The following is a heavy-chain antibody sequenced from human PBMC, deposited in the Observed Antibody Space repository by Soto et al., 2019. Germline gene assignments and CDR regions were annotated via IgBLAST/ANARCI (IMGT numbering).Heavy chain of an antibody. V-gene: IGHV4-38-2*01. CDR1: GYSISSGYY. D-gene: IGHD3-9*01. CDR2: IYHSGST. Sequence: TLSLTCAVSGYSISSGYYWGWIRQPPGKGLEWIGSIYHSGSTYYNPSLKSRVTISVDTSKNQFSLKLSSVTAADTAVYYCARAGPILRYFDWRYYFDYWGQGTLVTVSS. J-gene: IGHJ4*02. CDR3: ARAGPILRYFDWRYYFDY.